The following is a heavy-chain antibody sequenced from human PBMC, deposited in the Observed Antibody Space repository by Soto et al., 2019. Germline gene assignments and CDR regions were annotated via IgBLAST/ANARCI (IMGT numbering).Heavy chain of an antibody. CDR3: ARTSLGHYYYYYGMDV. CDR1: GGSFSGYY. Sequence: SETLSLTCAVYGGSFSGYYWSWIRQPPGKGLEWIGEINHSGSTNYNPSLKSRVTISLDTSKNQFSLKLSSVTAADTAVYYCARTSLGHYYYYYGMDVWGQGTTVTVS. J-gene: IGHJ6*02. CDR2: INHSGST. V-gene: IGHV4-34*01.